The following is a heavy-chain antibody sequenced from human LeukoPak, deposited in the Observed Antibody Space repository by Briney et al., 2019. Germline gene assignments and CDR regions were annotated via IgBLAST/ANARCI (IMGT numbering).Heavy chain of an antibody. CDR2: IWSDGINK. CDR3: ARSTYSSSSYYFDY. Sequence: GGSLRLSCAASGFTFSNYGIHWVRQAPGKGLEWVAVIWSDGINKYYVDSVKGRFTISRDNSKNTLYLQMNSLKADDTAVYYCARSTYSSSSYYFDYWGQGSLVTVSS. V-gene: IGHV3-33*01. CDR1: GFTFSNYG. D-gene: IGHD6-13*01. J-gene: IGHJ4*02.